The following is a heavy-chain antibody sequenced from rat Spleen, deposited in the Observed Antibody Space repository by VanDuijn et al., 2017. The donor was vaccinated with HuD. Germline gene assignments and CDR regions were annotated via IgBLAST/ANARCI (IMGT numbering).Heavy chain of an antibody. CDR3: ARYRGSLQWPFDY. CDR1: DSSITTNY. Sequence: EVQLQESGPGLVKPSQSLSLTCSVTDSSITTNYWGWIRKFPGNKMEWMGYISYSGSTSYNPSLKSRISITRDTSKNQFFLQLNSVTTEDTATYYCARYRGSLQWPFDYWGQGVMVTVSS. D-gene: IGHD1-1*01. V-gene: IGHV3-1*01. J-gene: IGHJ2*01. CDR2: ISYSGST.